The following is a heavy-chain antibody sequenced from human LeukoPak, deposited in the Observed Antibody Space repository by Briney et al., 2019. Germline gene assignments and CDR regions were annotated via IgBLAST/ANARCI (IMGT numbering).Heavy chain of an antibody. D-gene: IGHD2-21*01. J-gene: IGHJ4*02. V-gene: IGHV5-51*01. Sequence: GESLKISCKGSGYSFTSYWIGWRRRMPGKGVEGMGIIYPGDSDTRYSPSFQGHVTISADKSISTAYLQWSRLKASDTAMYYCARQGGYCGGDCYQFDYWGPGTLVTVSS. CDR3: ARQGGYCGGDCYQFDY. CDR1: GYSFTSYW. CDR2: IYPGDSDT.